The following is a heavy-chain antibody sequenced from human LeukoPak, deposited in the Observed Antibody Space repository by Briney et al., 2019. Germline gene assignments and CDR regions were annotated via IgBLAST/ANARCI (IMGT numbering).Heavy chain of an antibody. V-gene: IGHV1-18*01. CDR3: ARLVVVAAIRYYGMDV. CDR2: IGAYNGNT. Sequence: ASVKVSCKASGYTFTSYGISWVRQAPGQGLEWMGWIGAYNGNTNYAQKLQGRVTMTTDTSTSTAYMELRSLRSDDTAVYYCARLVVVAAIRYYGMDVWGQGTTVTVSS. J-gene: IGHJ6*02. CDR1: GYTFTSYG. D-gene: IGHD2-15*01.